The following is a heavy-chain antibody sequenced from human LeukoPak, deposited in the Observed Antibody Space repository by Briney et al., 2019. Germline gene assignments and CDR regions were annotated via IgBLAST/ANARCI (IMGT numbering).Heavy chain of an antibody. CDR3: ARLGSSWGYYFDY. CDR2: INQDGTEK. D-gene: IGHD6-13*01. J-gene: IGHJ4*02. CDR1: GFPFSTYW. V-gene: IGHV3-7*03. Sequence: GESLRLSCAASGFPFSTYWMSWVRQAPGKGLEWVANINQDGTEKYHVDSVKGRFTISRDYAKNSLYLQMNSLRAEDTALYYCARLGSSWGYYFDYWGQGTLVTVSS.